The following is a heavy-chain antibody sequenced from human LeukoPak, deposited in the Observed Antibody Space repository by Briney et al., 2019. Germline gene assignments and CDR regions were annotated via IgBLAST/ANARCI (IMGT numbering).Heavy chain of an antibody. Sequence: SETLSLTCTVSGGSISSYYWSWIRQPPGKGLEWIGYIYYSGSTNYNPSLKSRVTMSVDTSKNQFSLKLSSVTAVDTAVYYCARGATGTYYFDYWGQGTLVTVSS. J-gene: IGHJ4*02. CDR1: GGSISSYY. V-gene: IGHV4-59*12. D-gene: IGHD1-26*01. CDR2: IYYSGST. CDR3: ARGATGTYYFDY.